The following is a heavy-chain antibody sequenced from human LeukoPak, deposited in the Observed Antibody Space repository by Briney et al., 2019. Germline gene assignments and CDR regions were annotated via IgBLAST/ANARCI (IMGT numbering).Heavy chain of an antibody. D-gene: IGHD3-10*01. J-gene: IGHJ4*02. V-gene: IGHV3-53*01. Sequence: QTGGSLRLSCAASGFTVSSNYMSWVRQAPGKGLEWVSAISGGGSTYYADSVKGRFTISRDNSKNTMYLQMNSLRAEDTAVYYCAKDSNYYASGFDYWGRGTLVTVSP. CDR1: GFTVSSNY. CDR3: AKDSNYYASGFDY. CDR2: ISGGGST.